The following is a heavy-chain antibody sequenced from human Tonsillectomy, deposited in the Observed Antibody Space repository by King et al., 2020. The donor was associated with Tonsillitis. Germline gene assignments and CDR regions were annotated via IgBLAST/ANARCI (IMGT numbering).Heavy chain of an antibody. J-gene: IGHJ6*04. V-gene: IGHV3-23*04. Sequence: VQLVESGGGLVQPGGSLRLSCAASGFTFRSYAMSWVRQAPGKGLEWVSAISGSGGSTYYADSVKGRFTISRDNSKNTLYLQMNSLRAEDTAVYYCAKDIDVMMVREDNGREGWGKGTTVTVSS. CDR2: ISGSGGST. D-gene: IGHD3-10*01. CDR3: AKDIDVMMVREDNGREG. CDR1: GFTFRSYA.